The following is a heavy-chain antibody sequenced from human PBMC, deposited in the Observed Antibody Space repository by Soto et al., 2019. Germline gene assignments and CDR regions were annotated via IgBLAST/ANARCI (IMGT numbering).Heavy chain of an antibody. CDR3: AHSTAPRVYFQQ. Sequence: SGPTLVNATQTLTLTCVFSGFSLNTGGLTVGWIRQPPGKALEWVALIYWDDGKRYSPSLKSRLTITKETSRKQVVLTMTNVDPEDTATYFCAHSTAPRVYFQQWGEGTMMTVYS. V-gene: IGHV2-5*02. D-gene: IGHD3-10*01. J-gene: IGHJ1*01. CDR1: GFSLNTGGLT. CDR2: IYWDDGK.